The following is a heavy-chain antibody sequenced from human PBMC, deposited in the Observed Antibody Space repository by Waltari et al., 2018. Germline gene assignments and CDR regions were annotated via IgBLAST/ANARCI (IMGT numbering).Heavy chain of an antibody. Sequence: QVQLQESGPGLVKPSETLSLTCTVSGGSISSHYWSWIRQPPGKGLEWIGYIYYSGSTNYNPSLKSRVTISVDTSKNQFSLKLSSVTAADTAVYYCARIRWGAFDIWGQGTMVTVSS. CDR1: GGSISSHY. CDR2: IYYSGST. D-gene: IGHD1-26*01. CDR3: ARIRWGAFDI. J-gene: IGHJ3*02. V-gene: IGHV4-59*11.